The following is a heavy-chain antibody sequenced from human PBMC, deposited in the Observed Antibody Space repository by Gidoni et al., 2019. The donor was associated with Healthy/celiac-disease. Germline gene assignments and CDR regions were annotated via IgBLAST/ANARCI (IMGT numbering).Heavy chain of an antibody. D-gene: IGHD3-10*01. CDR1: GFTFGSYW. CDR3: ARERAFGELSLDY. J-gene: IGHJ4*02. V-gene: IGHV3-7*01. Sequence: EVQLVESGGGLVQPGGSLRPPCPAPGFTFGSYWMSWVRQAPGKGLEWVANIKQDGSEKYYVDSVKGRFTISRDNAKNSLYLQMNSLRAEDTAVYYCARERAFGELSLDYWGQGTLVTVSS. CDR2: IKQDGSEK.